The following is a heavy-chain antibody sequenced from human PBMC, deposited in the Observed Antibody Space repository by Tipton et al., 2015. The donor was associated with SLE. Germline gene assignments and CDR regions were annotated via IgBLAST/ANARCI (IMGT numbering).Heavy chain of an antibody. Sequence: TLSLTCTVSGASISSNCYYWGWIRQPPGKGLEWIGSIYNSGSTYYNPSLKSRVTISVDTSKNQFSLKLSSVTAADTAVYYCARKRYWVFDHWGQGTLATVSS. V-gene: IGHV4-39*01. CDR2: IYNSGST. CDR3: ARKRYWVFDH. J-gene: IGHJ4*02. D-gene: IGHD1-14*01. CDR1: GASISSNCYY.